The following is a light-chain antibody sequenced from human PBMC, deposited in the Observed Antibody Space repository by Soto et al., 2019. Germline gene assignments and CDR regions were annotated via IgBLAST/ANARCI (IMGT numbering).Light chain of an antibody. J-gene: IGLJ2*01. V-gene: IGLV2-11*01. CDR2: DVT. Sequence: QSALTQPRSVSGSPGQSVTVSCTGTRNDVGGYNYVSWYQQHPGKAPKLIISDVTNWPSGVPDRFSGSKSGNTASLTISGLQADDEAEYYCCSYAGSYTLIFGGGTKLTVL. CDR1: RNDVGGYNY. CDR3: CSYAGSYTLI.